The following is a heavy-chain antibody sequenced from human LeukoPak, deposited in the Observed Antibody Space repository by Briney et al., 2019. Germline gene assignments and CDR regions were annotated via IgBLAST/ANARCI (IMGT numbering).Heavy chain of an antibody. D-gene: IGHD4-17*01. CDR1: GGSISISTYF. V-gene: IGHV4-39*02. CDR2: IYYTGSS. CDR3: ARGPQGVTRPEY. Sequence: PSETLSLTCTLSGGSISISTYFWGWIRQPPGKGLEWIGTIYYTGSSYYNPSLKSRVTISVDTSKNHFSLKVRSVTAADTAVYYCARGPQGVTRPEYWGQGTLVTVSS. J-gene: IGHJ4*02.